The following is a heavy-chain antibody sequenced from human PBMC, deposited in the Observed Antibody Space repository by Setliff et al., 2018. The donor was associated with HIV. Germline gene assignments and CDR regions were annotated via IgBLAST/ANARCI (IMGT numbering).Heavy chain of an antibody. Sequence: SESLSLTCAVSGVSISSRNWWSWVRQPPGKGLEWIGEINCSGNTNYNPSLKTRVTISVDKSKNQFFLNLKSVTAADTAVYFCAREYSGSGINFNPLTWGQGTLVTVSS. J-gene: IGHJ5*02. D-gene: IGHD3-10*01. CDR2: INCSGNT. CDR3: AREYSGSGINFNPLT. CDR1: GVSISSRNW. V-gene: IGHV4-4*02.